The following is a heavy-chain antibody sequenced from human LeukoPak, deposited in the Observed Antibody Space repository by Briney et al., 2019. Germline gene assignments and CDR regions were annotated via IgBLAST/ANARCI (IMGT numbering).Heavy chain of an antibody. J-gene: IGHJ3*02. D-gene: IGHD5-24*01. CDR2: IYYSGGT. V-gene: IGHV4-59*01. CDR1: GGSMSSYY. CDR3: ARDGRLQSLDAFDI. Sequence: SETLSLTCTVSGGSMSSYYWSWIRQSPGKGLEWIGYIYYSGGTNSNPSLKSRVTISVDTSKNQFSLKLSSVTAADTAVYYCARDGRLQSLDAFDIWGQGTMVTVSS.